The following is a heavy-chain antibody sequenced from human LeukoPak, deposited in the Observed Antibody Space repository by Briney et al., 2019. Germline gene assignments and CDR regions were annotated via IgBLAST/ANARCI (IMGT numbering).Heavy chain of an antibody. CDR2: IWYDGSKK. J-gene: IGHJ4*02. Sequence: GGSLRLSCAASGFTFTNYGFYWVRQAPGKGLEWVALIWYDGSKKHYADSVKGRFTISRDNSKNTLFLQMNSLRAEDTAVYYCARDISYGSLDYWGQGTLVTASS. CDR3: ARDISYGSLDY. D-gene: IGHD6-13*01. CDR1: GFTFTNYG. V-gene: IGHV3-33*01.